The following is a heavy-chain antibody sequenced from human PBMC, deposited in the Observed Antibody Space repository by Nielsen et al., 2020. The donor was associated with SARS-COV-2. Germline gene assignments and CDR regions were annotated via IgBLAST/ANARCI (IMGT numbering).Heavy chain of an antibody. CDR2: IRSRLNSYAT. CDR3: ARQDSSGWFKYYYYMDV. CDR1: GFTFSGPA. J-gene: IGHJ6*03. D-gene: IGHD6-19*01. Sequence: GESLKISCAASGFTFSGPAMHWVRQASGKGLEWVGRIRSRLNSYATAYAASVKGRFTIFRDDSSNTAYLQMNSLKTEDTAVYYCARQDSSGWFKYYYYMDVWGKGTTVTVSS. V-gene: IGHV3-73*01.